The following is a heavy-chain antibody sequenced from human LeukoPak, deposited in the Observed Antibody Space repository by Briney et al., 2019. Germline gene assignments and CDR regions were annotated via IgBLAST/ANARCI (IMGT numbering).Heavy chain of an antibody. CDR2: IYYSGST. J-gene: IGHJ4*02. Sequence: SETLSLTCTVSGGSISSYYWSWIRQPPGKGLEWIGYIYYSGSTNCNPSLKSRGTISVDTSKNQFSLKLSSVTAADTAVYYCARHWGASSYYFEYWGQGTLVTVSS. V-gene: IGHV4-59*08. D-gene: IGHD3-16*01. CDR3: ARHWGASSYYFEY. CDR1: GGSISSYY.